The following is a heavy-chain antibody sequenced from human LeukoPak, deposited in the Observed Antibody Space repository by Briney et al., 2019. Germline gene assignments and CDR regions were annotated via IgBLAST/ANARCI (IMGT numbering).Heavy chain of an antibody. CDR3: AKDLSSFYDGSGYPFDY. CDR1: GFTFSRHW. CDR2: IKHDGSEK. J-gene: IGHJ4*02. D-gene: IGHD3-22*01. Sequence: GGSLRLSCAASGFTFSRHWMTWVRQAPGKGLEWVANIKHDGSEKNYVDSVKGRFTISRDNAKNSLYLQMNSLRAEDTAVYYCAKDLSSFYDGSGYPFDYWGQGTLVTVSS. V-gene: IGHV3-7*03.